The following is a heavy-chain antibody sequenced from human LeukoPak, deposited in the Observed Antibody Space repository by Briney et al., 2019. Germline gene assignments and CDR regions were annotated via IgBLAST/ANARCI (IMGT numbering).Heavy chain of an antibody. V-gene: IGHV3-23*01. D-gene: IGHD3-22*01. CDR3: AKGYYYDSSGIHFDY. Sequence: PGGSLRLSCAASGFTFSSYAMSWVRQAPGKGLEWVSAISGSGGSTYYADSVKGRFTISGDNSKNTLYLQMNSLRAEDTAVYYCAKGYYYDSSGIHFDYWGQGTLVTVSS. CDR2: ISGSGGST. CDR1: GFTFSSYA. J-gene: IGHJ4*02.